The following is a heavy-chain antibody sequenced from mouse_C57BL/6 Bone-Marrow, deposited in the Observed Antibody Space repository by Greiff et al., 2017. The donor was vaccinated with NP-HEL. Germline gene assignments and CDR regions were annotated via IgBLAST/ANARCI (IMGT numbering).Heavy chain of an antibody. Sequence: VQLQESGPELVRPGASVKISCKAPGYTFTSHWMQWVRQRPGQGLEWIGEIFPGSGSTYYNEKFKGKATLTVDTSSSTAYMQLSSLTSEDSAFYFCARGDYDEDYYAMDYWGQGTSVTVSS. CDR1: GYTFTSHW. CDR2: IFPGSGST. D-gene: IGHD2-4*01. CDR3: ARGDYDEDYYAMDY. V-gene: IGHV1-56*01. J-gene: IGHJ4*01.